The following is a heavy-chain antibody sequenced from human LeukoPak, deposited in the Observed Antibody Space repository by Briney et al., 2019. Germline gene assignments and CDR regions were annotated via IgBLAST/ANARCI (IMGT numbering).Heavy chain of an antibody. CDR3: ARGRYSSGWYLWDDAFDI. J-gene: IGHJ3*02. V-gene: IGHV4-34*01. CDR1: GGSFSGYY. Sequence: SETLSLTCAVYGGSFSGYYWSWIRQPPGKGLEWIGEINHSGSTNYNPSLKSRVTISVDTSKNQFSLKLSSVTAADTAVYYCARGRYSSGWYLWDDAFDIWGQGTMVTVSS. CDR2: INHSGST. D-gene: IGHD6-19*01.